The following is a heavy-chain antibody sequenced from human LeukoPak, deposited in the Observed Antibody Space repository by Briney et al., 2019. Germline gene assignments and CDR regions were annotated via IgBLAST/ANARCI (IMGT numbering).Heavy chain of an antibody. D-gene: IGHD1-26*01. CDR1: GFTVSSNY. Sequence: GGSLRLSCAASGFTVSSNYMSWVRQAPGKGLEWVSVIYSGGSTYYADSVKGRFTISRDNSKNTLYLQMNSLRAEDTAVYYCASRLGATGHYFDYWGQGTLVTVSS. CDR3: ASRLGATGHYFDY. V-gene: IGHV3-66*02. J-gene: IGHJ4*02. CDR2: IYSGGST.